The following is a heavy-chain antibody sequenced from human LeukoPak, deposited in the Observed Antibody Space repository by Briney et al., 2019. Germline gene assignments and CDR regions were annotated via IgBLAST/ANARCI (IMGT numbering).Heavy chain of an antibody. CDR1: GFTFSSYA. D-gene: IGHD6-6*01. V-gene: IGHV3-30-3*01. CDR2: ISYDGSNK. J-gene: IGHJ5*02. Sequence: GGSLRLSCAASGFTFSSYAMHWVRQAPGKGLEWVAVISYDGSNKYYADSVRGRFTISRDNSKNTLYLQMNSLRAEDTAVYYCARDSPYSSSNWFDPWGQGTLVTVSS. CDR3: ARDSPYSSSNWFDP.